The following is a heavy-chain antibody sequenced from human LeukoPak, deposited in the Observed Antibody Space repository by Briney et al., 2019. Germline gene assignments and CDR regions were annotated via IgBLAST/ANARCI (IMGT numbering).Heavy chain of an antibody. CDR2: INPNSGGT. V-gene: IGHV1-2*02. Sequence: ASVKVSCKASGYTFTGYYMHWVRQAPGQGLEWMGWINPNSGGTNYAQKFQGRVTMTRDTCISTAYMELSRLRSDDTAVFYCARAGSSSRWVNDYWGQGTLVTVSS. CDR1: GYTFTGYY. D-gene: IGHD6-13*01. J-gene: IGHJ4*02. CDR3: ARAGSSSRWVNDY.